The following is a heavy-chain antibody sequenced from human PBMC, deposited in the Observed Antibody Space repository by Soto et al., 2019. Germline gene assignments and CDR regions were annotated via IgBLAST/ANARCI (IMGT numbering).Heavy chain of an antibody. J-gene: IGHJ4*02. CDR1: GSSISNYY. Sequence: PSETLSLTCSVSGSSISNYYWRWIRQPPGKGLEWIGYIHYSGSTKYNPSLKSRVTISADTSKNQFSLKLSSVTAADTAVYYCAFCYYDCCSGYLDTIHYRGQPILDTGSS. V-gene: IGHV4-59*08. D-gene: IGHD3-3*01. CDR3: AFCYYDCCSGYLDTIHY. CDR2: IHYSGST.